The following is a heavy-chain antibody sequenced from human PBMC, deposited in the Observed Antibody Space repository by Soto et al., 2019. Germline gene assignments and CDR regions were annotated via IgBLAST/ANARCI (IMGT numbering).Heavy chain of an antibody. D-gene: IGHD2-15*01. CDR3: SPLLSTWYISG. V-gene: IGHV3-15*01. J-gene: IGHJ4*02. Sequence: EVQLVESGGGLVKPGESLRLSCAASRFGFSDAWMTWVRQAPGKGLEWVGRIKSKTDGGTTDYAAPVKGRFTISRDDSENTLYLQMKSLKSEDTAVYYCSPLLSTWYISGWGQGTLVTVSS. CDR1: RFGFSDAW. CDR2: IKSKTDGGTT.